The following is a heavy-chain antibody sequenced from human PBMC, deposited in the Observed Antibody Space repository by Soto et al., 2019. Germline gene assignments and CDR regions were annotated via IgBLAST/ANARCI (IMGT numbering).Heavy chain of an antibody. J-gene: IGHJ4*02. Sequence: SETLSLTCTVSGGSISSYYWSWIRQPPGKGLEWIGYIYYSGSTNYNPSLKSRVTISVDTSKNQFSLKLSSVTAADTAVYYCARRYGDYVRYDYWGQGTLVTVSS. V-gene: IGHV4-59*01. CDR3: ARRYGDYVRYDY. CDR2: IYYSGST. CDR1: GGSISSYY. D-gene: IGHD4-17*01.